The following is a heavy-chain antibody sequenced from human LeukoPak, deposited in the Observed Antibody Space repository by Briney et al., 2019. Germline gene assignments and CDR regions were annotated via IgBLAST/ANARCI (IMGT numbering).Heavy chain of an antibody. CDR2: IRYDGSNK. CDR3: AKEGRSPGFLEWLYYFDY. Sequence: GGSLRLSCAASGFTFSSYGMHWVRQAPGKGLEWVAFIRYDGSNKYYADSVKGRFTISRDNSKNTLYLQMNSLRAEDTAVYYCAKEGRSPGFLEWLYYFDYWGQGTLVTVSS. CDR1: GFTFSSYG. D-gene: IGHD3-3*01. V-gene: IGHV3-30*02. J-gene: IGHJ4*02.